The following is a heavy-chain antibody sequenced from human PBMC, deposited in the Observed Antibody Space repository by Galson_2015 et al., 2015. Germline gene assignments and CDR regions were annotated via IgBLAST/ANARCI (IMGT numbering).Heavy chain of an antibody. J-gene: IGHJ4*02. CDR1: GFTFSNYW. CDR3: ARNFDY. V-gene: IGHV3-74*01. Sequence: SLRLSCAASGFTFSNYWMHWVRHVPGKGLVWVSRINGDGSSTSYADSVKGRFTISRDNAKSTLYLQMNSLRAEDTAVYYCARNFDYWGQGTLVTVSS. CDR2: INGDGSST.